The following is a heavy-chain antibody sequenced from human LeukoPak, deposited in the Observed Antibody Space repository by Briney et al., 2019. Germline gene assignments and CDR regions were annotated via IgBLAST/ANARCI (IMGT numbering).Heavy chain of an antibody. Sequence: SQTLSLTCAVYGGSFSGYYWSWIRQPPGKGLEWDGLILHSGSTYSHPSLKTRSTIYVDTSKNQFSLKLSSVTAADTAVYYCARDPFYGSSTSCYYYYGMDVWGQGTTVTVSS. CDR1: GGSFSGYY. CDR3: ARDPFYGSSTSCYYYYGMDV. V-gene: IGHV4-34*12. J-gene: IGHJ6*02. D-gene: IGHD2-2*01. CDR2: ILHSGST.